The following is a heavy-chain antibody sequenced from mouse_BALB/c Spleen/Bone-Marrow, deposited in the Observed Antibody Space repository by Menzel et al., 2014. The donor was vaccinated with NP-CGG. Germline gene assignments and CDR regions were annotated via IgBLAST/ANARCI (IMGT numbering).Heavy chain of an antibody. D-gene: IGHD4-1*01. CDR2: IFPGSDNT. V-gene: IGHV1-66*01. Sequence: VQLQQSGPELVKPGASVKMSCKASGYSFTSYYMHWVKQRPGQGLEWIGWIFPGSDNTKYNEKFKGKATLTADTSSSTAYMHLSSLTSEDSAVYFCARDWDEYYFDYWGQGTTLTVSS. J-gene: IGHJ2*01. CDR1: GYSFTSYY. CDR3: ARDWDEYYFDY.